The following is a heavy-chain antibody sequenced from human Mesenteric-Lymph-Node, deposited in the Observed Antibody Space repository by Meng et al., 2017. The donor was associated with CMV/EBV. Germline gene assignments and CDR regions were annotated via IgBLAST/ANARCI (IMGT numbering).Heavy chain of an antibody. CDR2: IIHSGNT. V-gene: IGHV4-34*12. Sequence: VAALLKLLDHLSVTCACYGGSFGVYYCNCIRHSSRKVPGWNGEIIHSGNTNYTTSFTAHIIISGVTSSKQISLNMRSLPVADTAVYYSASGSSYDILTGYLDYWGQGALVTVSS. J-gene: IGHJ4*02. CDR1: GGSFGVYY. CDR3: ASGSSYDILTGYLDY. D-gene: IGHD3-9*01.